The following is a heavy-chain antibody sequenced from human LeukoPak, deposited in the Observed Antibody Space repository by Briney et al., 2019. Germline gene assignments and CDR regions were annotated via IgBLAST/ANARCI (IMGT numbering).Heavy chain of an antibody. CDR3: ARADFWSGYRTYYFDY. D-gene: IGHD3-3*01. J-gene: IGHJ4*02. CDR1: GGSISSSSYY. Sequence: SETLSLTCTVSGGSISSSSYYWGWIRQPPGKGLEWIGSVYYSGSTYYNPSLKSRVTISVDTSKNQFSLKLSSVTAADTAVYYCARADFWSGYRTYYFDYWGQGTLVTVSS. V-gene: IGHV4-39*07. CDR2: VYYSGST.